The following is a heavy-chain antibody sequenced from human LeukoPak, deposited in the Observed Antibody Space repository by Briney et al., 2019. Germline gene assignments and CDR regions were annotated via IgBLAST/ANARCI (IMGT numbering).Heavy chain of an antibody. J-gene: IGHJ3*02. CDR2: IYYSGNT. CDR1: GGSISSDY. V-gene: IGHV4-59*01. D-gene: IGHD2-2*01. CDR3: ARALGPAATTGAFDI. Sequence: PSETLSLTCTVSGGSISSDYCNWIRQPPGKGLEWIGYIYYSGNTNYNPSLKSRVTISVDTSKNQFSLKLSSVTAADPAVYYCARALGPAATTGAFDIWGQGTMVTVSS.